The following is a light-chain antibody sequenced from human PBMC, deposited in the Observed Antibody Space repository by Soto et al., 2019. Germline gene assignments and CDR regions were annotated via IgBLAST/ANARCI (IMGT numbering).Light chain of an antibody. J-gene: IGKJ4*01. CDR1: ESLGKT. CDR2: DVF. CDR3: QQRNTWPLT. V-gene: IGKV3-11*01. Sequence: EIVLTQSPATLSLSPGDRATLSCRASESLGKTLAWYQQKPGQAPRLLIYDVFKRVTGIPARFSGSGSGPDFTLTISSLEPEDFAVYYCQQRNTWPLTFGGGTKVEIK.